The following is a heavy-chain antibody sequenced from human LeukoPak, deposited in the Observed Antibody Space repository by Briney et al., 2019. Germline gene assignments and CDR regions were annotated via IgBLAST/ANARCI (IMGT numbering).Heavy chain of an antibody. CDR3: ARYQRSYDFWSGYYFAGFDP. CDR1: GGSISSSSYY. D-gene: IGHD3-3*01. Sequence: SQTLSLTCTVSGGSISSSSYYWGWIRQPPGKGLEWIGSIYYSGSTYYNPSLKSRVTISVDTSKNQFSLKLSSVTAADTAVYYCARYQRSYDFWSGYYFAGFDPWGQGTLVTVSS. J-gene: IGHJ5*02. V-gene: IGHV4-39*07. CDR2: IYYSGST.